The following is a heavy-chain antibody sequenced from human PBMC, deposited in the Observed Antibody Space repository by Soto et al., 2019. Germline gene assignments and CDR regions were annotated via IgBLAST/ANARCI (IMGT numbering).Heavy chain of an antibody. D-gene: IGHD4-17*01. Sequence: PSETLSLTCTVSGGSISSGGYYWSWIRQHPGKGLEWIGYIYYSGSTYYNPSLKSRVTISVDTSKNQFSLKLSSVTAADTAVYYCASERVTTPNYYYYGMDVWGQGTTVTVSS. V-gene: IGHV4-31*03. CDR2: IYYSGST. CDR3: ASERVTTPNYYYYGMDV. J-gene: IGHJ6*02. CDR1: GGSISSGGYY.